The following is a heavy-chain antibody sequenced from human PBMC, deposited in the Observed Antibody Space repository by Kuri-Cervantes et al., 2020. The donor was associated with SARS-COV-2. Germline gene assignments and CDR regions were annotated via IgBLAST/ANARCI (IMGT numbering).Heavy chain of an antibody. D-gene: IGHD1-14*01. V-gene: IGHV4-59*12. CDR3: ARVRSYYYGMDV. CDR2: IYYSGST. Sequence: GSLRLSCTVSGGSIRGYYWNWIRQPPGRGLEWIGYIYYSGSTNYNPSLKNRLTISVDTSKNQFSLKLSSVTAADTAVYYCARVRSYYYGMDVWGQGTTVTVSS. J-gene: IGHJ6*02. CDR1: GGSIRGYY.